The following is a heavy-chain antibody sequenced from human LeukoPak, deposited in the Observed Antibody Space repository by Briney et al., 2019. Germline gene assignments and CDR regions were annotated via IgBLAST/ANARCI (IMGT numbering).Heavy chain of an antibody. J-gene: IGHJ5*02. D-gene: IGHD3-16*02. Sequence: GGSLRLSCAASGFTFSSYWMSWVRQAPGKGLEWMGIIYPGDSDTRYSPSFQGQVTISADKSISTAYLQWSSLKASDTAMYYCARGLSSISNWFDPWGQGTLVTVSS. CDR2: IYPGDSDT. CDR3: ARGLSSISNWFDP. V-gene: IGHV5-51*01. CDR1: GFTFSSYW.